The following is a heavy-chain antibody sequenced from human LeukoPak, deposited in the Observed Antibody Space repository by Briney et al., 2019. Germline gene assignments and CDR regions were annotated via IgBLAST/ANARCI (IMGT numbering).Heavy chain of an antibody. D-gene: IGHD6-13*01. Sequence: GESLKISCKGSGYSFTSYWIGWVRQMPGKGLEWMGIIYPGDSDTRYSPSFQGQVTISADRSISTAYLQWSSLKASDTAMYYCARTRRAAAGDFDYWGQGTLVTVSS. CDR2: IYPGDSDT. CDR3: ARTRRAAAGDFDY. V-gene: IGHV5-51*01. J-gene: IGHJ4*02. CDR1: GYSFTSYW.